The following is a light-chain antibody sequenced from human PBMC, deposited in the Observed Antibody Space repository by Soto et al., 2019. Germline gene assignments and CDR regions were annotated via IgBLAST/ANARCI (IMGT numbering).Light chain of an antibody. CDR3: QQSYSTPHT. CDR2: AAS. V-gene: IGKV1-39*01. CDR1: QSISSY. Sequence: DIQMTQSPSSLSASVGDRATITCRASQSISSYLNWYQQKPGNAPKLLIYAASSLQSGVHSRFSSSGSGTAFTLAISSLQPDDLATYYCQQSYSTPHTFGPGNKVDIK. J-gene: IGKJ3*01.